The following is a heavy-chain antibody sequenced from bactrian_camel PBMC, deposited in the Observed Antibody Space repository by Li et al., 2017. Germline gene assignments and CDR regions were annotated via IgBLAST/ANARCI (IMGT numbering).Heavy chain of an antibody. CDR2: ITGSDST. CDR1: GYTSSNYY. CDR3: AADLRLPICRSAHVPYYDY. J-gene: IGHJ4*01. Sequence: VQLVESGGGSVQAGGSLRLSCAVSGYTSSNYYMAWFRQAPGKEREGVAGITGSDSTTYADSVKGRFTISLDNAKNTAYLQMNSLKPDDTAMYYCAADLRLPICRSAHVPYYDYSGQGTQVTVS. D-gene: IGHD3*01. V-gene: IGHV3S53*01.